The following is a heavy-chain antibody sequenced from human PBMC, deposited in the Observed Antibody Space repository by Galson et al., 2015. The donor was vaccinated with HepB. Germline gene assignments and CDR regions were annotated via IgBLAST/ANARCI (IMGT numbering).Heavy chain of an antibody. CDR2: IHPGDSDT. D-gene: IGHD3-3*01. CDR1: GYTFSTHW. Sequence: QSGAEVKKPGESLKISCQGSGYTFSTHWIAWVRQLPGEGLEWMGIIHPGDSDTRYSPSFEGQVTISADTSISTVYLQWRSLKASDTAVYYCARHSRFDSWGGRAGHNYFDPWGQGTLVTVSS. CDR3: ARHSRFDSWGGRAGHNYFDP. V-gene: IGHV5-51*01. J-gene: IGHJ5*02.